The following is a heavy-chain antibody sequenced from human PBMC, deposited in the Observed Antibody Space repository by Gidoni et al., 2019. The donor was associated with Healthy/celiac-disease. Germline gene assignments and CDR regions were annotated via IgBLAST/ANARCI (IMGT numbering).Heavy chain of an antibody. J-gene: IGHJ3*02. CDR3: ARVTIFGVVIHAFDI. CDR2: INSDGSST. D-gene: IGHD3-3*01. CDR1: GFTFSSYW. V-gene: IGHV3-74*01. Sequence: EVQLVETGGGLVQPGGSLRLSCAASGFTFSSYWIHWVRQAPGKGLVWVSRINSDGSSTSYADSVKGRFTISRDNAKNTLYLQMNSLRAEDTAVYYCARVTIFGVVIHAFDIWGQGTMVTVSS.